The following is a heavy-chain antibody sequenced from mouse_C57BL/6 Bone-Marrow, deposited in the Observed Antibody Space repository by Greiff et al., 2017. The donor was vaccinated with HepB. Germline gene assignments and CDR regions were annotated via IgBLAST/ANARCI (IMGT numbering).Heavy chain of an antibody. Sequence: EVKLVESGPGMVKPSQSLSLTCTVTGYSITSGYDWHWIRHFPGNKLEWMGYISYSGSTNYNPSPKSRISITHDTSKNHFFLKLNSVTTEDTATYYCARADTYYAMDYWGQGTSVTVSS. CDR3: ARADTYYAMDY. CDR1: GYSITSGYD. CDR2: ISYSGST. V-gene: IGHV3-1*01. J-gene: IGHJ4*01.